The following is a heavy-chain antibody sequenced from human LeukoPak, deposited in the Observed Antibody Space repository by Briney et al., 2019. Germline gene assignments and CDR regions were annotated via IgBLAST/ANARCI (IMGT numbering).Heavy chain of an antibody. D-gene: IGHD2/OR15-2a*01. CDR2: IRPSGDQV. V-gene: IGHV3-23*01. Sequence: GGSLRLSCAASGFTFNAYAMSWGRQAPGKGLEWVSAIRPSGDQVFYADSVKGRFIISRDNSKNTLSLQMNSLRVEDTATYYCVKDLRHRSTCDCYGWFDPWGQGTLVTVSS. J-gene: IGHJ5*02. CDR3: VKDLRHRSTCDCYGWFDP. CDR1: GFTFNAYA.